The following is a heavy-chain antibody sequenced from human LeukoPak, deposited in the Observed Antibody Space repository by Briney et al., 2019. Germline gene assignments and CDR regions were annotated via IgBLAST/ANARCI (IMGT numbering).Heavy chain of an antibody. CDR2: MSSESTAI. V-gene: IGHV3-48*03. J-gene: IGHJ4*02. CDR1: GFSLRKYE. CDR3: AREPAGLFFDANGYLDL. Sequence: GGSLRLSCSASGFSLRKYEMNWVRQAPGKGLEWISYMSSESTAIYYSDSVDGRFTMSRDNAKNSVHLQITSLRADDTALYFCAREPAGLFFDANGYLDLWGQGALVTVSS. D-gene: IGHD3/OR15-3a*01.